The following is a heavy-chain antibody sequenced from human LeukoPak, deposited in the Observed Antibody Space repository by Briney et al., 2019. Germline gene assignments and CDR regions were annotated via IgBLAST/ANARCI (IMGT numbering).Heavy chain of an antibody. CDR3: ARGPGLGYCSSTSCYTAVVY. V-gene: IGHV4-34*01. J-gene: IGHJ4*02. CDR1: GGSFSGYY. D-gene: IGHD2-2*02. CDR2: INHSGST. Sequence: SETLSLTCAVYGGSFSGYYWSWIRQPPGKGLEWIGEINHSGSTNYNPSLKSRVTISVDTSKNQFSLQLSSVTAADTAVYYCARGPGLGYCSSTSCYTAVVYWGQGTLVTVSS.